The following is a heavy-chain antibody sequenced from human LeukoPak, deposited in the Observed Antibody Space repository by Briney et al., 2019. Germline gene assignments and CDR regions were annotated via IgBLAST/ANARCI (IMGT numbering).Heavy chain of an antibody. CDR2: ISAYNGNT. D-gene: IGHD2-15*01. CDR1: GYTFTSYG. V-gene: IGHV1-18*01. Sequence: ASVKVSCKASGYTFTSYGISWVRQAPGQGLEWMGWISAYNGNTNYAQKLQGRVTMTTDTSTSTAYMELRSLRSDDTAVYYCARVAWGYCSGGSCSGGPFDYWGQGTLVTVSS. CDR3: ARVAWGYCSGGSCSGGPFDY. J-gene: IGHJ4*02.